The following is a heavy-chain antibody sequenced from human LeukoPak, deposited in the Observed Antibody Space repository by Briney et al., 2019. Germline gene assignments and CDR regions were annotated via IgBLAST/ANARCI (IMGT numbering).Heavy chain of an antibody. V-gene: IGHV4-34*01. D-gene: IGHD6-13*01. CDR1: GGSFSGDY. Sequence: SETLSLTCAVYGGSFSGDYWSWIRQPPGKGLEWIGEINDSGRTNYNPSLNSRVTISVDTSKNQFSLKLSSVTAADTAVYYCAMAAARYWYFDLWGRGTPVTVSS. J-gene: IGHJ2*01. CDR3: AMAAARYWYFDL. CDR2: INDSGRT.